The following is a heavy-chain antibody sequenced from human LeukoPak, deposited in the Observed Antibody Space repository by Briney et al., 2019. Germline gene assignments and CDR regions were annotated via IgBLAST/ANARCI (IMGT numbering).Heavy chain of an antibody. CDR1: GGSFSGYY. J-gene: IGHJ4*02. V-gene: IGHV4-34*01. D-gene: IGHD5-18*01. Sequence: PSETLSLTCAVYGGSFSGYYWSWIRQPPGKGLEWIGEINHSGSTNYNPSLKSRVTIPVDTSKNQFSLKLSSVTAADTAVYYCARGGHVDTAMVSGYWGQGTLVTVSS. CDR2: INHSGST. CDR3: ARGGHVDTAMVSGY.